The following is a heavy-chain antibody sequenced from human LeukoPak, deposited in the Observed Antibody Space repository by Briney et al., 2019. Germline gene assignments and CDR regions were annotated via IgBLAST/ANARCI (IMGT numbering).Heavy chain of an antibody. CDR3: ARHGVGSGWYFDY. D-gene: IGHD6-19*01. CDR1: GGSFSGYY. CDR2: ISHSGST. Sequence: SETLSLTCAVYGGSFSGYYWSWIRQPPGKGLEWIGEISHSGSTNYNPSLKSRVTISVDTSKNQFSLKLSSVTAADTAVYYCARHGVGSGWYFDYWGQGTLVTVSS. J-gene: IGHJ4*02. V-gene: IGHV4-34*01.